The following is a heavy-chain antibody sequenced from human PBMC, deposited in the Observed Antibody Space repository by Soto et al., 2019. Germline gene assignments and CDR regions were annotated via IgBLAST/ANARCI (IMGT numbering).Heavy chain of an antibody. CDR2: SSNSGTFA. CDR1: GFTFNEYY. CDR3: ARSGDNYNLLDY. J-gene: IGHJ4*02. Sequence: GGSLRLSCAASGFTFNEYYMSWIRQAPGKGLEWISYSSNSGTFARYADSVKGRFSISRDNAKNSLYLQINSLRGDDAAIYYCARSGDNYNLLDYWGQGTPVTVSS. D-gene: IGHD1-1*01. V-gene: IGHV3-11*06.